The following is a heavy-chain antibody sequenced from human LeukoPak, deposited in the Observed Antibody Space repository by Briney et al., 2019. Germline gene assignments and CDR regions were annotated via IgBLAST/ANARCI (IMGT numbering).Heavy chain of an antibody. CDR2: ISSNGGST. D-gene: IGHD3-10*01. CDR3: ARDAYGSGSYYDC. Sequence: GGSLRLSCAASGFTFSTYAMHWVRQAPGKGLEYVSAISSNGGSTYYANSVKGRFTISRDNSKNTLYLQMGSQRAEDMAVYYCARDAYGSGSYYDCWGQGTLVTVPS. V-gene: IGHV3-64*01. J-gene: IGHJ4*02. CDR1: GFTFSTYA.